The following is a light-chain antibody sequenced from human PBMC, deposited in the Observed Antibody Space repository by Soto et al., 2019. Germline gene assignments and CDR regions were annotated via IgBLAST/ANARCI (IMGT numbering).Light chain of an antibody. Sequence: QSVLAQPASVSGSPGQSIAISCTGTSSDVGAYNYVSWYQQHPGKAPKLMIYDLSNRPSGVSNRLSGSKSGNTASLTISGLQAEDEADYYCSSYTSTSTYGFGTGTKVTVL. CDR3: SSYTSTSTYG. CDR1: SSDVGAYNY. J-gene: IGLJ1*01. CDR2: DLS. V-gene: IGLV2-14*01.